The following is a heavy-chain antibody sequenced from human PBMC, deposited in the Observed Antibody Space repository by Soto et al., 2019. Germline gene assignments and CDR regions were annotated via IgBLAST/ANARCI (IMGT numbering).Heavy chain of an antibody. D-gene: IGHD6-19*01. CDR1: GYTFTSSA. J-gene: IGHJ4*02. Sequence: ASVKVSCKASGYTFTSSAMPWVRQAPGQRLEWMGWINAGNGNTKYSQKFQGRVTITRDTSASTAYMELSSLRSEDTAVYYCARDLAVAGTGRVYWGQGTLVTVSS. V-gene: IGHV1-3*01. CDR2: INAGNGNT. CDR3: ARDLAVAGTGRVY.